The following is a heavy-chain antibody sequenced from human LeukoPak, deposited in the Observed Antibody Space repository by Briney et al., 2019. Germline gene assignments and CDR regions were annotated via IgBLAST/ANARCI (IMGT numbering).Heavy chain of an antibody. CDR1: GGSISTFY. CDR3: ARDRDIGTYYYYYGMDV. D-gene: IGHD2-15*01. J-gene: IGHJ6*02. CDR2: VYYCGST. V-gene: IGHV4-59*01. Sequence: SETLSLTCTVSGGSISTFYWSWIWQPPGKGLEWIGYVYYCGSTNYNPSLKSRLTISVDTSKNQFSMKLSSVTAADTAVYYCARDRDIGTYYYYYGMDVWGQGTTVTVSS.